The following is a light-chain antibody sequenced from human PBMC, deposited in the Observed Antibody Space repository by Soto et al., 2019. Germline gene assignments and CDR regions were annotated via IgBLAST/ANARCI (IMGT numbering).Light chain of an antibody. J-gene: IGLJ3*02. CDR2: EVT. V-gene: IGLV2-8*01. CDR3: SSYAVSNNLM. CDR1: SNDVGGYNS. Sequence: QSALTQPPSASGSPGQSVTISCTGTSNDVGGYNSVSWYQQHPGKAPKLMIYEVTKRPSGVPDRFSGSKSGNTASLTVSGLQAEDEADYYCSSYAVSNNLMFGGGTKLTVL.